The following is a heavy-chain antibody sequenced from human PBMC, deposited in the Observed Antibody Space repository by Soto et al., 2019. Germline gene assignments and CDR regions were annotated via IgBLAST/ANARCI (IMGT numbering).Heavy chain of an antibody. V-gene: IGHV1-69*01. CDR3: ARSYYYDSSGYYSQPLYDAFDI. D-gene: IGHD3-22*01. J-gene: IGHJ3*02. CDR1: GGTFSSYA. CDR2: IIPIFGTA. Sequence: QVQLVQSGAEVKKPGSSVKVSCKASGGTFSSYAISWVRQAPGQGLEWMGGIIPIFGTANYAQKFQGRVTITADESTSTAYMELSSLRSEDTAVYYCARSYYYDSSGYYSQPLYDAFDIWGQGTMVTVSS.